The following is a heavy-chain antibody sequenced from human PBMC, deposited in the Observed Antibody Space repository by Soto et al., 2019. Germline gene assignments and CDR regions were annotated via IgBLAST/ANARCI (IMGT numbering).Heavy chain of an antibody. CDR1: GGTFSSYA. V-gene: IGHV1-69*13. D-gene: IGHD3-10*01. J-gene: IGHJ6*02. CDR3: ARRKGSGTTPVGYYGMDV. CDR2: IIPIFGTA. Sequence: SVKVSCKASGGTFSSYAISWVRQAPGQGLEWMGGIIPIFGTANYAQKFQGRVTITADESTSTAYMELSSLRSEDTAVYYCARRKGSGTTPVGYYGMDVWGQVTTGTVSS.